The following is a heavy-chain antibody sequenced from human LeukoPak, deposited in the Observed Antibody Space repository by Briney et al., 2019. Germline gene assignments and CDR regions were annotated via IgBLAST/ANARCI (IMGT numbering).Heavy chain of an antibody. J-gene: IGHJ3*02. V-gene: IGHV1-2*02. Sequence: ASVKVSCKASGYTFTGYYMHWVRQAPGQGLEWMGWINPNSGGTNYAQKFQGRVTMTRDTSISTAYMELSRLRSDDTAVYYCASLQDYDGNSWAFDIWGQGTMVTVSS. CDR1: GYTFTGYY. D-gene: IGHD4-17*01. CDR2: INPNSGGT. CDR3: ASLQDYDGNSWAFDI.